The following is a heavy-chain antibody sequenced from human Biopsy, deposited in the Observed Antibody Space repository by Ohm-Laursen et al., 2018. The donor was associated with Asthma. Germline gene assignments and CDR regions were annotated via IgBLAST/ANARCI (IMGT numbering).Heavy chain of an antibody. Sequence: SVKASCKSLGGTFNTYVIGWARQAPGQGLGWMGGINSVFGTTNYPQKFQDRVTITADDSTSTVYMELSSLRSEDTAVYYCARKAGSCISRTCYSLDFWGQGTLVTVSS. J-gene: IGHJ4*02. CDR2: INSVFGTT. V-gene: IGHV1-69*13. D-gene: IGHD2-2*01. CDR1: GGTFNTYV. CDR3: ARKAGSCISRTCYSLDF.